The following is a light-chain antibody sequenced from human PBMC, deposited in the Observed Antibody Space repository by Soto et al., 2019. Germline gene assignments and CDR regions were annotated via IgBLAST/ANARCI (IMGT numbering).Light chain of an antibody. CDR1: QNVKKY. Sequence: DIQMTQSPSSLSASVGDTVTITCRTSQNVKKYLNWYQQKSGRAPKMLIYAASNLQSGVPSRFSGSGSGTEFTLTINSLRPDDLGTYYCQEGYNSPPTFGPGTKVDLK. V-gene: IGKV1-39*01. CDR2: AAS. J-gene: IGKJ3*01. CDR3: QEGYNSPPT.